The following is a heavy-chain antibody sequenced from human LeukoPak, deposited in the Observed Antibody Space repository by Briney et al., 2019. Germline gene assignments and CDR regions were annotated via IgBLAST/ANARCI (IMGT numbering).Heavy chain of an antibody. D-gene: IGHD1-26*01. CDR1: GFTFSTST. CDR3: ARDNKGWEDY. Sequence: PGGSLRLSCAASGFTFSTSTMTWVRQAPGKGLEWVSSISDSGSATYYIDSVRGRFTISRDNSKNTLYLQMNSLRAEDTAVYYCARDNKGWEDYWGQGTLVTVSS. J-gene: IGHJ4*02. V-gene: IGHV3-23*01. CDR2: ISDSGSAT.